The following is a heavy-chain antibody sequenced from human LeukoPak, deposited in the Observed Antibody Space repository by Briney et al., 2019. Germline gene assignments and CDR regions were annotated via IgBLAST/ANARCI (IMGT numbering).Heavy chain of an antibody. CDR2: MYLSGTT. CDR1: GDSINSLDW. V-gene: IGHV4-4*02. Sequence: PSGTLSLTCTVSGDSINSLDWWSWVRQPPGKGLEWIGEMYLSGTTHSNPSVKSRVTISIDKSKNQFFLNLSSVTAADTAVYYCAGLVGRYSSGLYYYYFDYWGQGTLVTVSS. CDR3: AGLVGRYSSGLYYYYFDY. D-gene: IGHD3-22*01. J-gene: IGHJ4*02.